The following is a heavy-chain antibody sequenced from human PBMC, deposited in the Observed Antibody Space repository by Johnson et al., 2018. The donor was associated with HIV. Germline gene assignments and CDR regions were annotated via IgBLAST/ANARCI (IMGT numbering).Heavy chain of an antibody. V-gene: IGHV3-11*04. CDR3: ARSYSSSSHDAFDI. J-gene: IGHJ3*02. CDR2: LSSSGSTI. D-gene: IGHD6-6*01. Sequence: QVHLVESGGGLVQPGGSLRLSCAASGFTFSDYYMSWIRQAPGKGLEWVSYLSSSGSTIYYADSVKGRFTISRDNAKNSLYLQMNSLRAEDTAVYYCARSYSSSSHDAFDIWGQGTMVTVSS. CDR1: GFTFSDYY.